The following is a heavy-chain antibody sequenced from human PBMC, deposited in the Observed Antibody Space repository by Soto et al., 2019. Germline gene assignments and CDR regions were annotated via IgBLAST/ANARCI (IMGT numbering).Heavy chain of an antibody. CDR1: GGTFSSYT. CDR3: ARIAVAGGGEVIFDY. Sequence: QVQLVQSGAEVKKPGSSVKVSCKASGGTFSSYTISWVRQAPGQGLEWMGRIIPILGIANYAQKFQGRVTITADKSTSTAYMELSSLRSEDTAVYYCARIAVAGGGEVIFDYWGQGTLVTVSS. V-gene: IGHV1-69*02. D-gene: IGHD6-19*01. J-gene: IGHJ4*02. CDR2: IIPILGIA.